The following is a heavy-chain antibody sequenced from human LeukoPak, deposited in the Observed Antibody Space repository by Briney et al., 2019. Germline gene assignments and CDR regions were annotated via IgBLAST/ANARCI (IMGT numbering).Heavy chain of an antibody. D-gene: IGHD1-26*01. CDR1: GGSISSSSYY. CDR2: IYYSGST. Sequence: PSETLSLTCTVSGGSISSSSYYWGWTRQPPGKGLEWIGSIYYSGSTYYNPSLKSRVTISVDTSKNQFSLKLSSVTAADTAVYYCARQGLIVGATRDAFDIWGQGTMVTVSS. V-gene: IGHV4-39*01. CDR3: ARQGLIVGATRDAFDI. J-gene: IGHJ3*02.